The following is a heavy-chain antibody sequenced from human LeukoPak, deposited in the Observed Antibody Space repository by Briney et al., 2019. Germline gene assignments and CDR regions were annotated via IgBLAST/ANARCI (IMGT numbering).Heavy chain of an antibody. CDR1: GFTFSNYG. J-gene: IGHJ4*02. CDR2: IWHDESKK. V-gene: IGHV3-33*06. CDR3: AKDQGGKNYFDY. Sequence: GGSLRLSCAASGFTFSNYGMHWVRQAPGKGLEWVAVIWHDESKKYYADSVKGRFTISRDNSKNTLYLQMNSLRAEDTAVYYCAKDQGGKNYFDYWGQGTLVTVSS. D-gene: IGHD3-16*01.